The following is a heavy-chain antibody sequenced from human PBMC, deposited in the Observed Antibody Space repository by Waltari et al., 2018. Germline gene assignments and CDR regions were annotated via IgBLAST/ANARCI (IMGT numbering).Heavy chain of an antibody. Sequence: QVQLQQSGAGLLKLSETLSLTCAVYGGSFSGYYWSWISQPPGKGLEWIGEINHSGSTNYNPSLKSRVTIPVDTSKNQFSLKLSSVTAADTAVYYCARGFSADDSSGRIFDYWGQGTLVTVSS. CDR1: GGSFSGYY. D-gene: IGHD3-22*01. CDR3: ARGFSADDSSGRIFDY. J-gene: IGHJ4*02. V-gene: IGHV4-34*01. CDR2: INHSGST.